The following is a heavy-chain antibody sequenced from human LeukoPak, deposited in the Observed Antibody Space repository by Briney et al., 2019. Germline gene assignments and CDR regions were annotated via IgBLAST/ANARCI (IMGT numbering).Heavy chain of an antibody. Sequence: GGSLRLSCAASGFTFSSYSMNWVRQAPGKGLEWVSYISSSSSTIYYADSVKGRFTISRDNAKNSLYLQMNSLRAEDTAVYYCARAHATVTNVGFDYWGQGTLVTVSS. CDR3: ARAHATVTNVGFDY. J-gene: IGHJ4*02. V-gene: IGHV3-48*01. CDR2: ISSSSSTI. D-gene: IGHD4-17*01. CDR1: GFTFSSYS.